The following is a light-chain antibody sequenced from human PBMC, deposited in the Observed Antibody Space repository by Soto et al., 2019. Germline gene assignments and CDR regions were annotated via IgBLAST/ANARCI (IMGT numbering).Light chain of an antibody. J-gene: IGLJ2*01. CDR2: EVT. CDR1: RDDVGGYNY. Sequence: QSALTQRPSASGSPGQSVTISCAGTRDDVGGYNYVSWYQHHPGKAPKLLIYEVTKRPSGVPDRFSGSKSGNTAYLTVSGLRAEHEALYYCSSYVVSNVVFFGGGTKLTVL. CDR3: SSYVVSNVVF. V-gene: IGLV2-8*01.